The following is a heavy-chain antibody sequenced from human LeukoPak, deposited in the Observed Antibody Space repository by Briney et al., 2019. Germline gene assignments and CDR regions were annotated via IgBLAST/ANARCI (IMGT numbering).Heavy chain of an antibody. CDR2: INHSGST. J-gene: IGHJ4*02. V-gene: IGHV4-34*01. CDR1: GESFSAYY. CDR3: ARGAYDFFTGHYPMAY. Sequence: SETLSLTXGVYGESFSAYYWSWIGQPPGKGLEWIGEINHSGSTNSNPSLKSRVTISLDTSNHQFSLKLSSVTAADTAVYYCARGAYDFFTGHYPMAYWGQGTLVTVSS. D-gene: IGHD3-9*01.